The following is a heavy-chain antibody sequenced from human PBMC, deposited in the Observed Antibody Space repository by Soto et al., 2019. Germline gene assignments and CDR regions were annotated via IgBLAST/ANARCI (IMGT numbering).Heavy chain of an antibody. D-gene: IGHD6-19*01. CDR3: AVVAGSYWFDC. J-gene: IGHJ4*02. CDR1: GFTFSSYG. Sequence: EVQLVESGGTLVQPGGSLRLSCSASGFTFSSYGMHWVRQAPGKGLEYVSAIKNSGSTTNYADSVKGRFTISRDNSKNMLYLQMSSLTSEDTAVYYCAVVAGSYWFDCWGLGTLVTVSS. V-gene: IGHV3-64D*06. CDR2: IKNSGSTT.